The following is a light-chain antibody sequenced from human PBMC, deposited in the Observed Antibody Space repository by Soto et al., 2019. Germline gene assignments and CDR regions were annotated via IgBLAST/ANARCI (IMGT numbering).Light chain of an antibody. CDR3: QQYGSSPST. Sequence: IVLTQSPGTLSLSPGERATLSCRASQSVSSNYITWYQQKPGQAPRRLIFGASSRATGIPDRFSGSGSGTDFTLTISRLEPEDFAVYYCQQYGSSPSTFGQGTQVDIK. CDR1: QSVSSNY. CDR2: GAS. J-gene: IGKJ1*01. V-gene: IGKV3-20*01.